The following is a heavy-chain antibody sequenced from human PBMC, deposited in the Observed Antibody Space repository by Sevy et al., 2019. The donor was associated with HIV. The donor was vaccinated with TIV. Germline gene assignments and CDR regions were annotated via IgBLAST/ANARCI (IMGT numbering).Heavy chain of an antibody. Sequence: GGSLRLSCAASGFTFSSYGMHWVRQAPGKGLEWVAVIWYDGSIKYYADSVKGRFTISRDNSKNTLYLQMNSLRAEDTAVYYCARDFAKYYDFWSGYVDHGMDVWGQGTTVTVSS. CDR2: IWYDGSIK. CDR1: GFTFSSYG. D-gene: IGHD3-3*01. CDR3: ARDFAKYYDFWSGYVDHGMDV. V-gene: IGHV3-33*01. J-gene: IGHJ6*02.